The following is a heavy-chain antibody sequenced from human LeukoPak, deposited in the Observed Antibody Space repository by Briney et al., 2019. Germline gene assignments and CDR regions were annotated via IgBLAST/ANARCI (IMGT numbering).Heavy chain of an antibody. J-gene: IGHJ4*02. CDR3: ARQTGSGLFILP. CDR1: GGSISSSSYY. V-gene: IGHV4-39*01. CDR2: IYYSGST. Sequence: SETLSLTCKVSGGSISSSSYYWGWIRQPPGKGLEWIGSIYYSGSTYYNPSLKSRVTISVDTSKNQFSLKLSSVTAADTAVYYCARQTGSGLFILPGGQGTLVTVSS. D-gene: IGHD3/OR15-3a*01.